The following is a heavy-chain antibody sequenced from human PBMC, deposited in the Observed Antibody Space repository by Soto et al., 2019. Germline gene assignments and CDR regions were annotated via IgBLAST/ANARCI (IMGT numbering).Heavy chain of an antibody. J-gene: IGHJ4*02. V-gene: IGHV3-23*01. D-gene: IGHD4-4*01. CDR2: MSGDGGAT. Sequence: VQLLDSGGGLVQPGGSLRLSCAASGFSFAGYAMSWVRQAPGKGLEWVSSMSGDGGATYYADSAKGRFTISRDTSKSTLYLQMNSLRVEDTAVYYCAKPRGVTPTLDYFDYWGQGTLVTVSS. CDR3: AKPRGVTPTLDYFDY. CDR1: GFSFAGYA.